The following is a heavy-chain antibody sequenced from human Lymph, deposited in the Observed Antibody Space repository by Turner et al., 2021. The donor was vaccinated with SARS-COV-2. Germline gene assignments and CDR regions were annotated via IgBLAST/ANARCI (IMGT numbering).Heavy chain of an antibody. J-gene: IGHJ6*02. CDR2: INPNSGGT. V-gene: IGHV1-2*02. CDR1: GYTFTGYN. CDR3: ARDVERYNDFWSGYSGGYGLDV. Sequence: QVQLVPSGAEVKKPGASVKVSCKASGYTFTGYNMHWVRQAPGQGLEWMGWINPNSGGTSYAQKFQGRVTMTRDTSISTAYMELSRLRSDDTAVYYCARDVERYNDFWSGYSGGYGLDVWGQGTTVTVSS. D-gene: IGHD3-3*01.